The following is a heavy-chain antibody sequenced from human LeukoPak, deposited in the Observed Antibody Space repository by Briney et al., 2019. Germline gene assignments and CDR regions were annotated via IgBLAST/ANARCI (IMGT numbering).Heavy chain of an antibody. V-gene: IGHV6-1*01. CDR1: GDSVSSNSAA. Sequence: SQTLSLTCAISGDSVSSNSAAWNWIRQSPSRGLEWLGRTYYRSKWYNDYAVSVKSRITINPDTSKNQFSLQLNSVTPEDTAVYYCACYYGDQLDGAEYFQHWGQGTLVTVSS. CDR3: ACYYGDQLDGAEYFQH. CDR2: TYYRSKWYN. J-gene: IGHJ1*01. D-gene: IGHD4-17*01.